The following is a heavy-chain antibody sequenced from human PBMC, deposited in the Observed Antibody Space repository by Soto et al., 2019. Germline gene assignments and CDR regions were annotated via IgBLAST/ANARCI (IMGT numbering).Heavy chain of an antibody. V-gene: IGHV3-23*01. D-gene: IGHD2-2*01. J-gene: IGHJ5*02. CDR2: ISGSGGST. CDR3: AKAPAAISFNWFDP. CDR1: GFTFSSYA. Sequence: GGSLRLSCGSSGFTFSSYAMSWVRQDPGKGLEWVSAISGSGGSTYYADSVKGRFTISRDNSKNTLYLQMNSLRAEDTAVYYCAKAPAAISFNWFDPWGQGTLVTVSS.